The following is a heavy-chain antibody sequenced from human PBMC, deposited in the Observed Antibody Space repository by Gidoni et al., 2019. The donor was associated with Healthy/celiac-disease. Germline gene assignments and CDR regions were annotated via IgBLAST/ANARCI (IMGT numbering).Heavy chain of an antibody. Sequence: QVQLVQCGAEVKKPGASLKVSCKASGYTFTSYDINWVRQATGQGLEWMGWMNPNSGNTGYAQKLQGRVTMTRNTSISTAYMELSSLRSEDTAVYYCARASGGRRTHLTCDNWFDPWGQGTLVTVSS. J-gene: IGHJ5*02. CDR1: GYTFTSYD. D-gene: IGHD6-25*01. CDR3: ARASGGRRTHLTCDNWFDP. V-gene: IGHV1-8*01. CDR2: MNPNSGNT.